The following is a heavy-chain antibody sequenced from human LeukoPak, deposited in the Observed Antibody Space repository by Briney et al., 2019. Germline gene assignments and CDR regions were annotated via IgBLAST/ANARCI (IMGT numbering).Heavy chain of an antibody. Sequence: SVKVSCKASGGTFSSYAIGWVRQAPGQGLEWMGRIIPILGIANYAQKFQGRATITADKSTSTAYMELSSLRSEDTAVYYCARFGLDTAMVHWGQGTLVTVSS. CDR3: ARFGLDTAMVH. CDR1: GGTFSSYA. CDR2: IIPILGIA. V-gene: IGHV1-69*04. J-gene: IGHJ4*02. D-gene: IGHD5-18*01.